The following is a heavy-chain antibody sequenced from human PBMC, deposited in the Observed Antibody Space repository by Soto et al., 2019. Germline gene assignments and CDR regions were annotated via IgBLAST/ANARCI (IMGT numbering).Heavy chain of an antibody. CDR1: GGTFSSYA. CDR3: ARGRGSAEHYDILTGSRSYYYYYGMDV. D-gene: IGHD3-9*01. V-gene: IGHV1-69*06. J-gene: IGHJ6*02. Sequence: SVKVSCKASGGTFSSYAISWVRQAPGQGLEWMGGIIPIFGTANYAQKFQGRVTITADKSTSTAYMELSSLRSEDTAVYYCARGRGSAEHYDILTGSRSYYYYYGMDVWGQGTTVTVSS. CDR2: IIPIFGTA.